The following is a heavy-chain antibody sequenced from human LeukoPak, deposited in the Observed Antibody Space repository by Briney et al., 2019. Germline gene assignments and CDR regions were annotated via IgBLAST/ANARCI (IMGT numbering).Heavy chain of an antibody. V-gene: IGHV3-7*01. Sequence: GGSLRLSCATSGFTFSNTWMAWVRPAPGKGLEWVANINQDSKTKQYVDSVKGQFTISRDNAKNSLFLQMSSLTVEDTGIYYCARDQSGSLDYWGQGTLVTVSS. CDR2: INQDSKTK. CDR1: GFTFSNTW. J-gene: IGHJ4*02. CDR3: ARDQSGSLDY. D-gene: IGHD1-26*01.